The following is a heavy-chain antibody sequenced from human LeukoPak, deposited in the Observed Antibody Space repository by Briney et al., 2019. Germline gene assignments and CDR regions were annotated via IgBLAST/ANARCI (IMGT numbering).Heavy chain of an antibody. CDR3: ARAGYDTLTLAPDPANDY. J-gene: IGHJ4*01. D-gene: IGHD3-9*01. V-gene: IGHV1-18*01. Sequence: ASVKVSCKASGGTFISYAISWVRQDPGQGLEWMGWITAYNGNTNYAQKLQGRVTMTTDTSTSTAYMELRSLRSDDTAVYYCARAGYDTLTLAPDPANDYWGQGTLVTVSS. CDR1: GGTFISYA. CDR2: ITAYNGNT.